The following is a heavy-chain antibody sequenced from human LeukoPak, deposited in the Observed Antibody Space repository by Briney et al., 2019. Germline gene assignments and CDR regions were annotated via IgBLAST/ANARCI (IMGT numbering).Heavy chain of an antibody. V-gene: IGHV3-33*08. CDR2: IWYGGSNK. CDR1: GFTFSSYG. CDR3: ASGIAVAAALDY. Sequence: PGGSLRLSCAASGFTFSSYGMHWVRQAPGKGLEWVAVIWYGGSNKYYADSVKGRFTISRDNSKNTLYLQMNSLRAEDTAVYYCASGIAVAAALDYWGQGTLVTVSS. D-gene: IGHD6-19*01. J-gene: IGHJ4*02.